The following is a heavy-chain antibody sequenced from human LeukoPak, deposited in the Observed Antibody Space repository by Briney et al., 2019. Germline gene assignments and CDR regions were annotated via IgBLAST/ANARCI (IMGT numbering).Heavy chain of an antibody. V-gene: IGHV3-30-3*02. J-gene: IGHJ4*02. CDR3: AKDQDPHSYGSGSYAPFDY. CDR2: MSNDGSKT. Sequence: GGSLRLSCAASGLTFSTYAMHWVRQAPGKGLEWVAAMSNDGSKTYYGDSVKGRFTISRDNSKNTLYLQINSLRADDTVVYYCAKDQDPHSYGSGSYAPFDYWGQGTLVTVSS. D-gene: IGHD3-10*01. CDR1: GLTFSTYA.